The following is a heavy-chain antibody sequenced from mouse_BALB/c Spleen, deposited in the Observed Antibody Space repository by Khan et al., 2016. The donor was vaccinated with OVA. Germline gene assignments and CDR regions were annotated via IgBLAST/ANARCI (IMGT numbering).Heavy chain of an antibody. CDR3: TRPAYDGYYDY. V-gene: IGHV1S29*02. Sequence: VQLQQSGPELVKPGASVKISCKASGYTFTDYNMDWVKQSHGKSLEWIGYIYPNNGGSGYNQKFKGKATMTVDKSSSTAYMELARLTSEDSAIYSCTRPAYDGYYDYWGQGTTLTVSS. CDR2: IYPNNGGS. D-gene: IGHD2-3*01. CDR1: GYTFTDYN. J-gene: IGHJ2*01.